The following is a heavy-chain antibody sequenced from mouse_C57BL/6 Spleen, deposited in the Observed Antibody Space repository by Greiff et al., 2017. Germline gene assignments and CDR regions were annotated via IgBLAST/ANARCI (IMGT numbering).Heavy chain of an antibody. V-gene: IGHV5-4*01. Sequence: EVQVVESGGGLVKPGGSLKLSCAASGFTFSSYAMSWVRQTPEKRLEWVATISDGGSYTYYPDNVKGRFTISRDNAKNNLYLQMSHLKSEDTAMYYCARDGIYYDSAWFAYWGQGTLVTVSA. CDR3: ARDGIYYDSAWFAY. D-gene: IGHD2-4*01. CDR2: ISDGGSYT. J-gene: IGHJ3*01. CDR1: GFTFSSYA.